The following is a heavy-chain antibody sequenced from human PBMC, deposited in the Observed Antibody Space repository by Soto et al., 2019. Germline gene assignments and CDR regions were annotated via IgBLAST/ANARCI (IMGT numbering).Heavy chain of an antibody. V-gene: IGHV4-61*08. Sequence: PSETLSLTCTVSGDSISRGAYYWSWIRQHPGKGLEWIGYIYHSGSTNYNPSLKSRVTISGDTSRNQVSLKLRAVTAADTAVYYCAKHGYYEYFQYWGQGTLVTVSS. CDR1: GDSISRGAYY. CDR3: AKHGYYEYFQY. D-gene: IGHD5-18*01. CDR2: IYHSGST. J-gene: IGHJ1*01.